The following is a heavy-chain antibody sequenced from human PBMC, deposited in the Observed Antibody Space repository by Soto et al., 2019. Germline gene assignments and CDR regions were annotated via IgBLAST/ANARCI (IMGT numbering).Heavy chain of an antibody. CDR2: ISAYNGNT. D-gene: IGHD3-22*01. Sequence: GASVKVSCKASGYTFTSYGISWVRQAPGQGLEWMGWISAYNGNTNYAQKLQGRVTMTTDTSTSTAYMELRSLRSDDTAVYYCGRDHPPPIPLYVSSGYYYVRPGPQTDYYDGMDVWGQGSTVTGSS. J-gene: IGHJ6*02. CDR1: GYTFTSYG. V-gene: IGHV1-18*01. CDR3: GRDHPPPIPLYVSSGYYYVRPGPQTDYYDGMDV.